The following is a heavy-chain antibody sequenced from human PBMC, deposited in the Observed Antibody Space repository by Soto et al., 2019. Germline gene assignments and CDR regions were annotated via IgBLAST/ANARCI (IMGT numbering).Heavy chain of an antibody. CDR1: GGTFSSYT. CDR2: IIPILGIA. D-gene: IGHD6-13*01. Sequence: QVQLVQSGAEVKKPGSSVKVSCKASGGTFSSYTISWVRQAPGQGLEWMGRIIPILGIANYAQKFQGRVTITADNSTCTAYMELSSLRSADTAVYYCARDIAASCSPASNWFPPWGHGTLVTVSS. CDR3: ARDIAASCSPASNWFPP. V-gene: IGHV1-69*08. J-gene: IGHJ5*02.